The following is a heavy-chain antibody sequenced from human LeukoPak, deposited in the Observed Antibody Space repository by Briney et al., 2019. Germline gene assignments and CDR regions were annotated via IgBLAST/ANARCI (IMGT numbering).Heavy chain of an antibody. V-gene: IGHV3-48*03. CDR1: GFIFSSYE. J-gene: IGHJ6*02. CDR2: ISSSGTII. Sequence: GGSLRLSCAASGFIFSSYEMNWVRQAPGKGLECVSYISSSGTIIYDADSVKGRFTISRDNAKNSLYLRMNSLRAEDTAVYYCARGARVRHSSSSDYYDYSGMDVWGQGTTVTVSS. CDR3: ARGARVRHSSSSDYYDYSGMDV. D-gene: IGHD6-13*01.